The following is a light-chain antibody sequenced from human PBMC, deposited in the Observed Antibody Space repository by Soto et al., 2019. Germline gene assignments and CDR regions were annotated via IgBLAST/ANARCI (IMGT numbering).Light chain of an antibody. CDR1: QYINTR. V-gene: IGKV3-11*01. J-gene: IGKJ4*01. Sequence: EIVLTQSPATLSSFPGDRVTLSCRASQYINTRLAWYQHRPGQAPRLLIYQTSLRAAGIPARFSASGSGTDFTLTISDVQPEDFALYFCQQYASSPVTFGGGTKVDNK. CDR3: QQYASSPVT. CDR2: QTS.